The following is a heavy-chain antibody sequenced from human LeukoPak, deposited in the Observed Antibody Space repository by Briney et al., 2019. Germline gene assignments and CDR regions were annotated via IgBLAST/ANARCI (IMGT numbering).Heavy chain of an antibody. CDR3: AKDLGGPWNGMDV. D-gene: IGHD1-26*01. Sequence: PGGSLRLSCAESGFTFSSYGMHGVRQAPGEELEWVAVISYDGSNKYYAESVKGRFTISRDNSKNTLYLRRNRVRAEETAVYYCAKDLGGPWNGMDVWGQGTTVTVSS. V-gene: IGHV3-30*18. CDR1: GFTFSSYG. CDR2: ISYDGSNK. J-gene: IGHJ6*02.